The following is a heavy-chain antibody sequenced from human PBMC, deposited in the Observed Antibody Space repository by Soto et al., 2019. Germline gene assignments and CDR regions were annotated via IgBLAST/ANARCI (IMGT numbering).Heavy chain of an antibody. CDR1: GFIFSRYG. CDR3: GKGKGVTRSGVVYFDY. CDR2: VTYDGRNA. J-gene: IGHJ4*02. D-gene: IGHD3-3*01. Sequence: QVQLVESGGGVVQSGGSLRLSCGGSGFIFSRYGMHWVRQAPGKGLEWVAVVTYDGRNAYYGEAVKGRFTISRDNSNNRLYLEMNSLRAEDTAVYYCGKGKGVTRSGVVYFDYWGLGTALTVSS. V-gene: IGHV3-30*18.